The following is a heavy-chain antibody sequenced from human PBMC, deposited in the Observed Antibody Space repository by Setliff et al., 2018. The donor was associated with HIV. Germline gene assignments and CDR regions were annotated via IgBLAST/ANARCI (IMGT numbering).Heavy chain of an antibody. CDR1: GYTFRHYG. Sequence: ASVKVSCKTSGYTFRHYGVSWVRQAPGQGLEWMGWINPNSGGTNYAQKFQGRVTMTRDTSISTAYMELSRLRSDDTAVYYCARVGIPRSGYFHWGQGTLVTVSS. J-gene: IGHJ4*02. CDR2: INPNSGGT. V-gene: IGHV1-2*02. CDR3: ARVGIPRSGYFH. D-gene: IGHD3-22*01.